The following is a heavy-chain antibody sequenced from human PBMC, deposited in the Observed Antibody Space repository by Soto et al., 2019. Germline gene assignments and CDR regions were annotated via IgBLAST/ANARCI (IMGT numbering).Heavy chain of an antibody. CDR1: GFTFSDYY. CDR3: AKEDTSSGSLDY. J-gene: IGHJ4*02. Sequence: GGSLGLSFASSGFTFSDYYMSWIRQAPGKGLEWLSYISISGGTIYYADSVKGRFSISRDNSKNTLYLQMKSLRAEDSASYYCAKEDTSSGSLDYWGQGALVTVSS. D-gene: IGHD6-19*01. CDR2: ISISGGTI. V-gene: IGHV3-11*01.